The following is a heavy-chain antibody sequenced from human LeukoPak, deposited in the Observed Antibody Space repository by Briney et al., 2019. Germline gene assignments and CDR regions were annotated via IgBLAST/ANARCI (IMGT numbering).Heavy chain of an antibody. CDR1: GYTFTSYG. CDR3: AKQSYDSSGYYAFDI. CDR2: ISAYNGNT. V-gene: IGHV1-18*01. Sequence: ASVKVSCKASGYTFTSYGISWVRQAPGPGLEWMGWISAYNGNTNYAQKLQGRVTMTTDASTSTAYMELRSLRSDDTAVYYCAKQSYDSSGYYAFDIWGQGTMVTVSS. J-gene: IGHJ3*02. D-gene: IGHD3-22*01.